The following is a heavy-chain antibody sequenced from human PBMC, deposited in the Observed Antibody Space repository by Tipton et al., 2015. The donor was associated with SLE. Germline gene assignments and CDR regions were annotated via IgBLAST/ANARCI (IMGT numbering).Heavy chain of an antibody. D-gene: IGHD6-13*01. CDR1: GGSFSGYY. CDR2: INHSGST. CDR3: AREGIAAAGGFDL. V-gene: IGHV4-34*01. J-gene: IGHJ2*01. Sequence: TLSLTYAVYGGSFSGYYWSWIRQPPGKGLEWIGEINHSGSTNYNPSLKSRVTISVDTSKNQFSLKLSSVTAADTAVYYCAREGIAAAGGFDLWCRGSLVTVSS.